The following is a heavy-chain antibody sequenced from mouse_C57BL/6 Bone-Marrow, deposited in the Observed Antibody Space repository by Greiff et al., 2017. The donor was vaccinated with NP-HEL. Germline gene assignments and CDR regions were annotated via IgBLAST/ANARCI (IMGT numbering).Heavy chain of an antibody. CDR1: GYTFTSYW. CDR2: IYPGSGST. D-gene: IGHD1-1*01. Sequence: VQLQQPGAELVKPGASVKMSCKASGYTFTSYWITWVKQRPGQGLEWIGDIYPGSGSTNYNEKFKSKATLTVDTSSSTAYMQLSSLTSEDSAVYYCARSFITTVVADWYFDVWGTGTTVTVSS. J-gene: IGHJ1*03. CDR3: ARSFITTVVADWYFDV. V-gene: IGHV1-55*01.